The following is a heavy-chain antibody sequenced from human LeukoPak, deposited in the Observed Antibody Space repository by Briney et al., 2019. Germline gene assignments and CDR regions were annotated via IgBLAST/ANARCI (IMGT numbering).Heavy chain of an antibody. CDR3: ARARSTSCYFCFDY. V-gene: IGHV4-61*01. CDR1: GGSVSSGSYY. CDR2: IYYSGST. Sequence: SETLSLTCTASGGSVSSGSYYWSWIRQPPGKGLEWIGYIYYSGSTNYNPSLKSRVTISVDTSKNQFSLKLSSVTAADTAVYYCARARSTSCYFCFDYWGQGTLVTVSS. D-gene: IGHD2-2*01. J-gene: IGHJ4*02.